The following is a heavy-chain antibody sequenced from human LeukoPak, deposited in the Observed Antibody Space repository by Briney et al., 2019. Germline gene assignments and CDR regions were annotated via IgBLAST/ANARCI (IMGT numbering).Heavy chain of an antibody. Sequence: GGSLRLSCAASGFTVSSNYMSWVRQAPGKGLEWVSVIYSGGSTYYADSVKGRFTISRDNSKNTLYLQMNSLRAEDTAVYYCARDRRRGGSGYYFDAFDIWGQGTMVTVSS. V-gene: IGHV3-66*01. CDR3: ARDRRRGGSGYYFDAFDI. J-gene: IGHJ3*02. D-gene: IGHD3-22*01. CDR1: GFTVSSNY. CDR2: IYSGGST.